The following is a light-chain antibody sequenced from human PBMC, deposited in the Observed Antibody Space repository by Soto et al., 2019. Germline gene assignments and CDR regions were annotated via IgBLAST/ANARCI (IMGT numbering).Light chain of an antibody. CDR1: ENIDNY. Sequence: AIRMTQSPSSLSASMGDRVTITCRASENIDNYLAWYQQKAGKAPKLLIYTASTLQSGVPSRFSGSGSGTDFTLTISRLQSEDFATYYCQQFYSYPLTFGQGTRVEVE. J-gene: IGKJ1*01. V-gene: IGKV1-8*01. CDR2: TAS. CDR3: QQFYSYPLT.